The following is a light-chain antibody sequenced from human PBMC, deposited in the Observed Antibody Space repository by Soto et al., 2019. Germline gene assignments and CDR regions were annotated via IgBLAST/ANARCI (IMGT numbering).Light chain of an antibody. V-gene: IGLV2-14*01. Sequence: QSVLTQPASVSGSPGQSITISCTGTSSDVGAYNYVSWYQQHPGKAPQLMISEVSNRPSGVSNRFSGSKSGNTASLTISGPQAEDEAHYYCSSYTSTNTWVFGGGTKLTVL. CDR3: SSYTSTNTWV. J-gene: IGLJ3*02. CDR2: EVS. CDR1: SSDVGAYNY.